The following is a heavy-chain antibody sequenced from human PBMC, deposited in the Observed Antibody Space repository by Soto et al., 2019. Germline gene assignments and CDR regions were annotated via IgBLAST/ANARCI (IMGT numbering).Heavy chain of an antibody. CDR1: GFTFSSYA. D-gene: IGHD3-10*01. V-gene: IGHV3-23*01. CDR2: ISGSGGST. Sequence: SGGSLRLSCAASGFTFSSYAMSWVRQAPGKGLEWVSAISGSGGSTYYADSVKGRFTISRDNSKNTLYLQMNSLRAEDTAVYYCAKLLLSGLVRGVIDYWGQGTLVTVSS. CDR3: AKLLLSGLVRGVIDY. J-gene: IGHJ4*02.